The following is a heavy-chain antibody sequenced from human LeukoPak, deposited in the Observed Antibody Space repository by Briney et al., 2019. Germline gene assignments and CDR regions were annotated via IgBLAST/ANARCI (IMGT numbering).Heavy chain of an antibody. V-gene: IGHV1-2*02. D-gene: IGHD3-22*01. CDR2: INPNSGGT. CDR3: ARGVAQISMIVVVFDS. J-gene: IGHJ4*02. CDR1: GYTFSGYY. Sequence: GASVKVSCKASGYTFSGYYMHWVRQAPGQGLELMGCINPNSGGTNYAQKFQGRVTMTSDTSISTAYMELSRLRSDDTAVYYCARGVAQISMIVVVFDSWGQGTLVTVSS.